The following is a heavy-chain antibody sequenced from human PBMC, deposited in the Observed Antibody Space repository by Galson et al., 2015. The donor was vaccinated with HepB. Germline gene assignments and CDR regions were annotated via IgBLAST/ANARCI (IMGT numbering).Heavy chain of an antibody. CDR2: INYRGST. D-gene: IGHD3-10*01. CDR1: GGSFSGYY. CDR3: ARADVLWFGELGVGKSFDH. Sequence: SETLSLTCAVYGGSFSGYYWSWIRQPPGKGLIWIGEINYRGSTRYNPSLKSRVTISIDTSKNHLTLKLTSVTAADTAVYYCARADVLWFGELGVGKSFDHWGQGSLVTVSS. V-gene: IGHV4-34*01. J-gene: IGHJ4*02.